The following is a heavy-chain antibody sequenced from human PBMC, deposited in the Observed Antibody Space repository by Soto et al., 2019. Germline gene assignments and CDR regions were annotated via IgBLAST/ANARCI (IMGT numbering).Heavy chain of an antibody. V-gene: IGHV3-21*01. Sequence: EVQLVESGGGLVKPGESLRLSCAASRFTFTNYNMNWVRQAPGKGLEWVSSISSGSDYIYYADSVEGRFTISRDNAKNPLYRQMNSLRAEDTAVYYCVRGGGYCSSTSCYAYFQHWGQGTLVTVSS. CDR1: RFTFTNYN. J-gene: IGHJ1*01. CDR2: ISSGSDYI. D-gene: IGHD2-2*01. CDR3: VRGGGYCSSTSCYAYFQH.